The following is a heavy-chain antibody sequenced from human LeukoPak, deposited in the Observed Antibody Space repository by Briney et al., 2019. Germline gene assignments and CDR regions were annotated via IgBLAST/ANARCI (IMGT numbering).Heavy chain of an antibody. CDR1: GFTFSSYW. CDR3: ARSGSGYLPTGY. Sequence: QPEGSLRLSCAASGFTFSSYWMHWVRQAPGKGLVWVSRINGDGSTTSHADSVKGRFTISRDNAKNTLYLQMNSLRAEATDLYYCARSGSGYLPTGYWGQGTLVTVSS. CDR2: INGDGSTT. V-gene: IGHV3-74*01. D-gene: IGHD5-12*01. J-gene: IGHJ4*02.